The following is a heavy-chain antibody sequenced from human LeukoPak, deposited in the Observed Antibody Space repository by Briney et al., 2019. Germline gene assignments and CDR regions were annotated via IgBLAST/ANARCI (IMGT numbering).Heavy chain of an antibody. Sequence: GESLKISCKGSGYSFTSYWIGWVRQMPGKGLEWMGIVYPGDSDTRYSPSFQGQVTISADKSISTAYLQWSSLKASDTATYYCARGGWGYCSSTSCLYYFDYWGQGTLVTVSS. V-gene: IGHV5-51*01. CDR3: ARGGWGYCSSTSCLYYFDY. D-gene: IGHD2-2*01. J-gene: IGHJ4*02. CDR1: GYSFTSYW. CDR2: VYPGDSDT.